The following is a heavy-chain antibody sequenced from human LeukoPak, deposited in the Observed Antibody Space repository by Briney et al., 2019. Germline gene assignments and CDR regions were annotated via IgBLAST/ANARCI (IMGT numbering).Heavy chain of an antibody. V-gene: IGHV7-4-1*02. CDR2: IHPSTGNP. Sequence: ASVKVSCKASGYTFTSYAMNWVRQAPGQGLEWMGWIHPSTGNPTYAQGFTGRFVFSLDTSVSTTYLQISSLKAEDTAVYFCARAFQSLGGSSLPDYWGQGTLVTVSS. CDR3: ARAFQSLGGSSLPDY. J-gene: IGHJ4*02. CDR1: GYTFTSYA. D-gene: IGHD3-16*02.